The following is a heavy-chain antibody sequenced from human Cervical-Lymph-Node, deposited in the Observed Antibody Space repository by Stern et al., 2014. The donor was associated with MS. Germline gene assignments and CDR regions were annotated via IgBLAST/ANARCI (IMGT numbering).Heavy chain of an antibody. Sequence: MQLVESGPEVKKPGASVKVSCKASHYTFTSYGISWVRQAPGQGIEWMGWISGYNGKTKDAQKFQDRVTMTTDTSTSTAYMEMRSLRSDDTAVYYCARGIGMGVGAMDVWGQGTTVTVS. CDR1: HYTFTSYG. CDR2: ISGYNGKT. J-gene: IGHJ6*02. CDR3: ARGIGMGVGAMDV. D-gene: IGHD1-26*01. V-gene: IGHV1-18*01.